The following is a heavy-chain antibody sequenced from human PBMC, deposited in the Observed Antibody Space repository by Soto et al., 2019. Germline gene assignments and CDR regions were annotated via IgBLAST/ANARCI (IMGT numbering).Heavy chain of an antibody. Sequence: PGGSLRLSCVASGFTFSSYSMIWVRQAPGKGLEWVSGFRAGGDDGTTYYADSVKGRFTISRDNSKNTLFLQMNSLRAEDTAIYYCAKKVNSGSGSQYFDYFGQGTLVTVSS. J-gene: IGHJ4*02. CDR2: FRAGGDDGTT. CDR3: AKKVNSGSGSQYFDY. D-gene: IGHD3-10*01. V-gene: IGHV3-23*01. CDR1: GFTFSSYS.